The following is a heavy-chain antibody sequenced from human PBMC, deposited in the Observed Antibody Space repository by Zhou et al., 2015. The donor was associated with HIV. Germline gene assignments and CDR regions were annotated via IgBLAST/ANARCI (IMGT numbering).Heavy chain of an antibody. CDR3: ARTDHYHDSSASEYRRDY. J-gene: IGHJ4*02. CDR2: ITPILGTA. Sequence: QVQLVQSGAEVKKPGSSVKVSCKTSGGTFSSYTINWVRQAPGQGLEWMGGITPILGTANYAQKFQGRVTITADKSMGTAYMDLSRLRSEDTAVYFCARTDHYHDSSASEYRRDYWGQGTLVTVSS. V-gene: IGHV1-69*06. D-gene: IGHD3-22*01. CDR1: GGTFSSYT.